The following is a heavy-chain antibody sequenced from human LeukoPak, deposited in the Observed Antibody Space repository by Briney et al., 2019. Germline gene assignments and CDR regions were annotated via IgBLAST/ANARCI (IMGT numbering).Heavy chain of an antibody. CDR1: GFRLSDYY. J-gene: IGHJ5*02. CDR2: ISGSGNTI. D-gene: IGHD6-13*01. CDR3: ARELIGSSKKLDP. Sequence: GGSLRLSCAASGFRLSDYYMTWIRQAPGKGLECVSYISGSGNTIYYADSVKGRFTISRDNAKNTLYLQMNSLRAEDTAVYYCARELIGSSKKLDPWGQGTLVTVSS. V-gene: IGHV3-11*04.